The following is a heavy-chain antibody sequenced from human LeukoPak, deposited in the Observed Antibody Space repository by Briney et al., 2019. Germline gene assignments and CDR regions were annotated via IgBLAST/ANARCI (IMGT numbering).Heavy chain of an antibody. D-gene: IGHD3-22*01. Sequence: SETLSLTCTVSGGSISSGSYYWSWIRQPAGKGLEWIGHIYTSGSTNYNPSLKSRVTISVDTSNNRFSLRLSSVTAADTAVYYCAREIQNYYDSTGYFDYWGQGSLVTASS. J-gene: IGHJ4*02. CDR1: GGSISSGSYY. V-gene: IGHV4-61*09. CDR3: AREIQNYYDSTGYFDY. CDR2: IYTSGST.